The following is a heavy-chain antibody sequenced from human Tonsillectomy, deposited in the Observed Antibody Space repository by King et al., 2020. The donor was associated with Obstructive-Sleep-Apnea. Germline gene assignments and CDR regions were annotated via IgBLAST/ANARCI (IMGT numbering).Heavy chain of an antibody. D-gene: IGHD4-17*01. J-gene: IGHJ4*02. CDR1: GGSISSYY. CDR3: ATLTTVTTVFDY. V-gene: IGHV4-59*01. CDR2: IYYSGST. Sequence: LQLQESGPGLVKPSETLSLTCTVSGGSISSYYWSWIRQPPGKGLEWIGYIYYSGSTNYNPSLKSRVTISVDTSKNQFSLKLSSVTAADTAVYYCATLTTVTTVFDYWGQGTLVTVSS.